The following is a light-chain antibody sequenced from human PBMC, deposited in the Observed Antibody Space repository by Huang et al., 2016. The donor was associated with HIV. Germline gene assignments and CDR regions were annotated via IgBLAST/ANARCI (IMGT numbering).Light chain of an antibody. CDR3: QQRVNGLT. J-gene: IGKJ4*01. Sequence: EIVLPQSPATLSFFPGQRVSLSCRASQNINTHLAWYQQRPGQPPRLLIYDASSRVPGVPARFSGSGSGTDFTLTISSLESEDFATYYCQQRVNGLTFGGGTKV. CDR1: QNINTH. V-gene: IGKV3-11*01. CDR2: DAS.